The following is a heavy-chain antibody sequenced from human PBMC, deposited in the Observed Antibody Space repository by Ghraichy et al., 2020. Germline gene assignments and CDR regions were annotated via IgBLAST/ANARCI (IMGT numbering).Heavy chain of an antibody. D-gene: IGHD3-22*01. V-gene: IGHV4-38-2*02. CDR3: ARDITMIVPRPNGAFDI. Sequence: SETLSLTCIVSGYSIRSPYHWGWIRQPPGKVLEWIAMIYHDGTTYYNPSLKSRVTISIDTSKSQFSLKLSSVTAADTALYYCARDITMIVPRPNGAFDIWGQGTMVTVSA. J-gene: IGHJ3*02. CDR2: IYHDGTT. CDR1: GYSIRSPYH.